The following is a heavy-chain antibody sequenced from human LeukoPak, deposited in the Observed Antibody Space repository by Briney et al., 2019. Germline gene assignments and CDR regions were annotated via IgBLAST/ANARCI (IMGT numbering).Heavy chain of an antibody. Sequence: PSETLSLTCTVSGGSIRGSSYYWVGSRQPPGKGLGWVGTIYYSGSTYYNPSLKSRVTISADTSKNQLSLKVRSVTAADTAVYYCARPSGVVIHHWFDPWGQGTLATVSS. CDR3: ARPSGVVIHHWFDP. V-gene: IGHV4-39*01. CDR2: IYYSGST. D-gene: IGHD3-3*01. CDR1: GGSIRGSSYY. J-gene: IGHJ5*02.